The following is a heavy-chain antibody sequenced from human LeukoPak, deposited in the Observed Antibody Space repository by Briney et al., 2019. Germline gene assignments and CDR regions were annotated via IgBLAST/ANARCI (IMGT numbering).Heavy chain of an antibody. CDR2: IIPILHQA. J-gene: IGHJ3*02. Sequence: SVKVSCKASGGIFSTYAINWVRQAPGQGLEWMGRIIPILHQANYAQKFRDRVTITADESTSTAYMDLSSLRSEDTAVYYCAKGRGSDAFDMWGQGTVVTVSS. CDR1: GGIFSTYA. V-gene: IGHV1-69*11. CDR3: AKGRGSDAFDM.